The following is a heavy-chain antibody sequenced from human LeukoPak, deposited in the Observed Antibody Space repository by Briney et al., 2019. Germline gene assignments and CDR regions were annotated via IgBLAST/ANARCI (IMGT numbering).Heavy chain of an antibody. D-gene: IGHD4-11*01. J-gene: IGHJ4*02. CDR2: IGAGVTFT. V-gene: IGHV3-23*01. Sequence: GCLRPSCTVSGFTFSSYAMNGVRQASGKGLEWVSGIGAGVTFTYYADSVKARFNIFRDNSRHTLYLQMNSLRADDTAVYYCAKYLDYTSYEFYFDYWRQGTLLSVSS. CDR1: GFTFSSYA. CDR3: AKYLDYTSYEFYFDY.